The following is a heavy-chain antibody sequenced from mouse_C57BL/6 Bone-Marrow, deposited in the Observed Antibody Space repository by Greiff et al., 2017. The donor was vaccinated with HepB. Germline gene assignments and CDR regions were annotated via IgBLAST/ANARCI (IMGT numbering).Heavy chain of an antibody. CDR2: IDPENGDT. J-gene: IGHJ2*01. CDR3: TGTVVAGELTGYLDY. D-gene: IGHD1-1*01. CDR1: GFNIKDDY. V-gene: IGHV14-4*01. Sequence: VQLQQSGAELVRPGASVKLSCTASGFNIKDDYMHWVKQRPEQGLEWIGWIDPENGDTEYASKFQGKATIPADTSSNTAYLQLSSRTSEDTAVYYCTGTVVAGELTGYLDYWGQGTTLTVSS.